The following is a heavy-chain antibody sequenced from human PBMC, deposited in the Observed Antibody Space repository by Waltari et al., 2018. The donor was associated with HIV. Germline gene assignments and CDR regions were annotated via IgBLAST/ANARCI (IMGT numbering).Heavy chain of an antibody. CDR2: IRSRGNRYAT. D-gene: IGHD3-16*01. Sequence: EVQLVESGGGLVQPGGSLRVSCAASGFTFSASAIHWVRQASGKGLEWVGRIRSRGNRYATAYGASVKGRFTVSRDDSKNTAYLQMNNLKTEDTAVYYCTRALAYWGQGTLVTV. V-gene: IGHV3-73*02. CDR3: TRALAY. J-gene: IGHJ4*02. CDR1: GFTFSASA.